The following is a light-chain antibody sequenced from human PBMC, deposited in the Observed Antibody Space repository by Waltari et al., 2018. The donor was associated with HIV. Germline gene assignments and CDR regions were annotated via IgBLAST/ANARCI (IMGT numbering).Light chain of an antibody. CDR1: SSNIGAGFD. Sequence: QSVLTQPPSVSGAPGQRVTISCTGSSSNIGAGFDVPWYQQLPGTAPKLLSYGNSNRPSGVPDRFSGSKSGTSASLAITGLQAEDEADYYCQSYDASLSGVIFGGGTELTVL. CDR3: QSYDASLSGVI. J-gene: IGLJ2*01. V-gene: IGLV1-40*01. CDR2: GNS.